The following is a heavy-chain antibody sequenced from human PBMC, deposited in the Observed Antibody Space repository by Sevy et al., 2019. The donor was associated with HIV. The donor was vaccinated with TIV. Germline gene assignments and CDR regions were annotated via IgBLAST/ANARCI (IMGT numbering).Heavy chain of an antibody. CDR2: IYSGGST. Sequence: GGSLRLSCAASGFTVSSNYMSWVRQAPGKGLEWVSVIYSGGSTYYADSVKGRFTISRDNSKNTLYLQMNSLRAEDTAVYYCARGTITMVHFGYWGQGTLVTVSS. D-gene: IGHD3-10*01. CDR3: ARGTITMVHFGY. V-gene: IGHV3-53*01. J-gene: IGHJ4*02. CDR1: GFTVSSNY.